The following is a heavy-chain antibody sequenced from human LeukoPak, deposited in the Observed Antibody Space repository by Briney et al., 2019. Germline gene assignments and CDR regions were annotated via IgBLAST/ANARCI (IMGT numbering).Heavy chain of an antibody. Sequence: GGSLRLSCAASGFTFNSYGMSWVRRAPGKGLEWVSTIRDSGERTYYADSVKGRFTISRDNSKSTLYLQMNSLRAEDTAVYYCAKPGYSHDEFRNFVYWGQGILVTVSS. CDR3: AKPGYSHDEFRNFVY. D-gene: IGHD5-18*01. J-gene: IGHJ4*02. CDR2: IRDSGERT. CDR1: GFTFNSYG. V-gene: IGHV3-23*01.